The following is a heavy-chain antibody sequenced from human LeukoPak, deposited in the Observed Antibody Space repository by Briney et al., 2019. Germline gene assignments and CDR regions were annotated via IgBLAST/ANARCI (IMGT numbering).Heavy chain of an antibody. CDR2: INHSGST. V-gene: IGHV4-34*01. D-gene: IGHD1-26*01. CDR1: GGSFSGYY. CDR3: AMEEPQKYYFDY. J-gene: IGHJ4*02. Sequence: PSETLSLTCAVYGGSFSGYYWSWIRQPPGKGLEWIGEINHSGSTNYNPSLKSRVTISGDTSKNQFSLKLSSVTAADTAVYYCAMEEPQKYYFDYWGQGTLVTVSS.